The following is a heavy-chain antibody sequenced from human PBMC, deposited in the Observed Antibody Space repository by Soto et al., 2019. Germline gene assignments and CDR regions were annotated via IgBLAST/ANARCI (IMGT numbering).Heavy chain of an antibody. CDR3: ATVDVYVTTSPQDV. J-gene: IGHJ6*02. CDR1: GYIFTSYG. D-gene: IGHD3-16*01. CDR2: SNTYNGHT. Sequence: ASVKVSCRTSGYIFTSYGIGWGRQAPGQGLEWMGWSNTYNGHTDYAQNLQGRVTLTPDTSTSTAYMELGGLRSNATAIYYCATVDVYVTTSPQDVWGHGTTVTVSS. V-gene: IGHV1-18*01.